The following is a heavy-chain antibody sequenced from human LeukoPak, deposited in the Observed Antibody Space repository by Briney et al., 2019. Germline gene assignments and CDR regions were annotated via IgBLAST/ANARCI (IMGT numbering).Heavy chain of an antibody. CDR1: GYTFTGYY. Sequence: ASVKVSCKASGYTFTGYYMHWVRQAPGQGLEWMGWINPNSGGTNYAQKFQGWVTMTRDTSISTAYMELSRLRSDDTAVYYCARADSGSSWGYGMDVSGQGTTVTVSS. CDR2: INPNSGGT. J-gene: IGHJ6*02. D-gene: IGHD6-13*01. CDR3: ARADSGSSWGYGMDV. V-gene: IGHV1-2*04.